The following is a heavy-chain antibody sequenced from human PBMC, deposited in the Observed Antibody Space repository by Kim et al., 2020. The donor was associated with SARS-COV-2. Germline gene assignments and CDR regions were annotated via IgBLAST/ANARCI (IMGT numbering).Heavy chain of an antibody. CDR1: GGSISSYY. D-gene: IGHD6-19*01. CDR2: IYYSGST. J-gene: IGHJ4*02. V-gene: IGHV4-59*08. Sequence: SETLSLTCTVSGGSISSYYWSWIRQPPGKGLEWIGYIYYSGSTNYNPSLKSRVTISVDTSKNQFSLKLSSVTAADTAVYYCARHFSQWLVPYFYYWGQGTLVTVSS. CDR3: ARHFSQWLVPYFYY.